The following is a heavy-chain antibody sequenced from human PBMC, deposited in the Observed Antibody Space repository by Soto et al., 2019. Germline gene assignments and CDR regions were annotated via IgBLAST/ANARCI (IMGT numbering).Heavy chain of an antibody. CDR1: GGTFSGYV. Sequence: QLVQSGSEVKKPGSSVKVSCQASGGTFSGYVVTWVRQAPGQGLEWMGEFVPLFGTTNYAQRFSGRITITAEESTSTAYMELSTLRSHYTAVFYCATHGLGVSSPPPFFNWGQGTLVTVSS. V-gene: IGHV1-69*01. CDR2: FVPLFGTT. CDR3: ATHGLGVSSPPPFFN. J-gene: IGHJ4*02. D-gene: IGHD3-16*01.